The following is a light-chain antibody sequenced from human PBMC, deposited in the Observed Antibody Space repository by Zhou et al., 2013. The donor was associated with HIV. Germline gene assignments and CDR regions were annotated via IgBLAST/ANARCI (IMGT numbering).Light chain of an antibody. V-gene: IGKV1-NL1*01. J-gene: IGKJ2*01. CDR1: QDISDS. CDR3: QQYYSTPPT. Sequence: DIQMTQSPSSLSGFTGDRVTIPCRTSQDISDSLAWFQQKPEKAPKLLLSTASRLESGVPPRFSGSGSGTNYTLTITSLQPEDLATYYCQQYYSTPPTFGQGTKVEIK. CDR2: TAS.